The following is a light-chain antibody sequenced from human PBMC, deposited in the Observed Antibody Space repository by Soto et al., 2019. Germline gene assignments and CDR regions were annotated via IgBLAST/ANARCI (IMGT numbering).Light chain of an antibody. V-gene: IGKV3-15*01. Sequence: EIVMTQSPATLSVSPGEKATLSCRASQSVSNNLAWYQQKPGQAPRLLIYFASTRATGIPARFSGSGSGTEFSLTISSLQSEDFALYYCQQYNKLPLTFGGGTKVETK. CDR2: FAS. CDR1: QSVSNN. CDR3: QQYNKLPLT. J-gene: IGKJ4*01.